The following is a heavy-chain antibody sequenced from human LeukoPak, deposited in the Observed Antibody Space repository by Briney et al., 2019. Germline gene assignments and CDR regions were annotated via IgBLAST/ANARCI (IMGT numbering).Heavy chain of an antibody. D-gene: IGHD6-13*01. CDR1: GGSLSSYY. Sequence: PSETLSLTCTDSGGSLSSYYWSWIRQPPGKGLEWIGYIYYSGSTNYNPSLKSRVTISVDTSKNQFSLKLSSVTAADTAVYYCARQRGLSSSWYPLDYWGQGTLVTVSS. V-gene: IGHV4-59*01. CDR3: ARQRGLSSSWYPLDY. J-gene: IGHJ4*02. CDR2: IYYSGST.